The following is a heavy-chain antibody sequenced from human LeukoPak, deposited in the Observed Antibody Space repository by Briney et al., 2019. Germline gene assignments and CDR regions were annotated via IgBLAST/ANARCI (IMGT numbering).Heavy chain of an antibody. CDR2: ISSSSSYI. CDR3: ADHTLYGDYVRSIAY. CDR1: GFTFNSYS. D-gene: IGHD4-17*01. Sequence: PGGSLRLSCAASGFTFNSYSMNWVRQAPGKGLEWVSSISSSSSYIYYADSVKGRFTISRDNRKNSLYLQMNSLRAEDTAVYYCADHTLYGDYVRSIAYWGQGTPVTVHS. V-gene: IGHV3-21*01. J-gene: IGHJ4*02.